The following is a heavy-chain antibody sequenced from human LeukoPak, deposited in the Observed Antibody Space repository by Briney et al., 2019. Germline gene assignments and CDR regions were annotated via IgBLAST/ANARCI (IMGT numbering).Heavy chain of an antibody. Sequence: GGSLRLSCAASGFTYGTYAVSWVRQAPGKGLDWVSAISDTGAATYYADSVRGRFTVSRDNSINTVYLQMNSLRAEDTAVYYCARDSGYDSSAQGAFDIWGQGTTVTVSS. CDR2: ISDTGAAT. CDR3: ARDSGYDSSAQGAFDI. J-gene: IGHJ3*02. CDR1: GFTYGTYA. D-gene: IGHD3-22*01. V-gene: IGHV3-23*01.